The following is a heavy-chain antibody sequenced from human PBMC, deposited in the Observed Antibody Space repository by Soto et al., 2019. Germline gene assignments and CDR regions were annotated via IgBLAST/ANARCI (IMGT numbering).Heavy chain of an antibody. CDR3: AKCSVGTVRTSGWCNWFDP. Sequence: EVRLLESGGGLAQPGGSRRLSCAASGFTFSSSAMNWVRQAPGKGLEWVSSIRVGGGDTFYADSVRGRFTVSRDISRNTLYRQMNSLRAEDTAIYYCAKCSVGTVRTSGWCNWFDPWGQGTRVTVSS. J-gene: IGHJ5*02. D-gene: IGHD6-19*01. CDR2: IRVGGGDT. V-gene: IGHV3-23*01. CDR1: GFTFSSSA.